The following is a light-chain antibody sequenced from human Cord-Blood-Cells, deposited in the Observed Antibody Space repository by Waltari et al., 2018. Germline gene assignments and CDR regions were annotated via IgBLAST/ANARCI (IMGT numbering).Light chain of an antibody. V-gene: IGKV2-28*01. CDR3: MQALQTPT. CDR2: LGS. J-gene: IGKJ1*01. CDR1: KLLLHSTGYPY. Sequence: DIVMTQSPLSLPVTPGAPASISCRSSKLLLHSTGYPYLDGYLQKPGQSPQLLIYLGSNRASGVPDRFSGSGSGTDFTLKISRVEAEDVGVYYCMQALQTPTFGQGTKVEIK.